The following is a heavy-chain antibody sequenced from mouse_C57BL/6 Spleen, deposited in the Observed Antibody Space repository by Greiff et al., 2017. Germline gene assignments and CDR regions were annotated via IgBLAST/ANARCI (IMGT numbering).Heavy chain of an antibody. CDR3: ARGRYYYGSSYPFDY. V-gene: IGHV1-18*01. Sequence: EVKLQQSGPELVKPGASVKIPCKASGYTFTDYNMDWVKQSHGKSLEWIGDINPNNGGTIYNQKFKGKATLTVDKSSSTAYMELRSLTSEDTAVYYCARGRYYYGSSYPFDYWGQGTTLTVSS. J-gene: IGHJ2*01. D-gene: IGHD1-1*01. CDR1: GYTFTDYN. CDR2: INPNNGGT.